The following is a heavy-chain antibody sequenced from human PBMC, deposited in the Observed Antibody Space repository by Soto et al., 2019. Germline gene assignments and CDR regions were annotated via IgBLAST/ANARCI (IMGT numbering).Heavy chain of an antibody. Sequence: QLQLQESGPGLVKPSETLSLTCTVSGGSISSSSYYWGWIRQPPGKGLEWIGSIYYSGSTYYNPSLKSRVTISVDTSKNQFSLKLSSVTAADTAVYYCARLRYSVGAFDIWGQGTMVTVSS. CDR3: ARLRYSVGAFDI. V-gene: IGHV4-39*01. D-gene: IGHD3-9*01. J-gene: IGHJ3*02. CDR2: IYYSGST. CDR1: GGSISSSSYY.